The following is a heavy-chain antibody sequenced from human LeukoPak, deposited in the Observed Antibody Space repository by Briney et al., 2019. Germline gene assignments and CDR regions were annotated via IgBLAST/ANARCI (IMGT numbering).Heavy chain of an antibody. CDR3: ATGQSRYQLKASISFDP. D-gene: IGHD2-2*01. Sequence: ASVKVSCKVSGYTLTELSMHWVRQAPGKGLEWMGGFDPEDGETIYAQKFQGRVTMTEDTSTDTAYMELSSLRSEDTAVYYCATGQSRYQLKASISFDPWGQGTLVTVPS. J-gene: IGHJ5*02. V-gene: IGHV1-24*01. CDR1: GYTLTELS. CDR2: FDPEDGET.